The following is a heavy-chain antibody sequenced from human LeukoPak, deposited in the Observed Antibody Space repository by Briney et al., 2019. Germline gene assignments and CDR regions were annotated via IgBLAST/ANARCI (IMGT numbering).Heavy chain of an antibody. V-gene: IGHV3-48*01. Sequence: GGSLRLSCAASGFTFNFFSMNWVRQAPGKGLEWLLYISNTGDTIYYADSVKGRFAIARDNAKDTVYLQMSGLRAEDTAVYYCARDQGYCGSSGCIRWHDYWGQGTLVTVSS. CDR3: ARDQGYCGSSGCIRWHDY. J-gene: IGHJ4*02. CDR2: ISNTGDTI. CDR1: GFTFNFFS. D-gene: IGHD2-2*01.